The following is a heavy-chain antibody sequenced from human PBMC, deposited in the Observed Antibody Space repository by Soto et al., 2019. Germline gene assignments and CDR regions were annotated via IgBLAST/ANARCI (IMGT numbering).Heavy chain of an antibody. CDR1: GFTFSSYG. V-gene: IGHV3-33*01. CDR2: IWYDGSNK. Sequence: GGSLRLSCAASGFTFSSYGMHWVRQAPGKGLEWVAVIWYDGSNKYYADSVKGRFTISRDNSKNTLYLQMNSLRAEDTAVYYCARDTGEASSPSIDYWGQGTLVTVSS. J-gene: IGHJ4*02. D-gene: IGHD6-6*01. CDR3: ARDTGEASSPSIDY.